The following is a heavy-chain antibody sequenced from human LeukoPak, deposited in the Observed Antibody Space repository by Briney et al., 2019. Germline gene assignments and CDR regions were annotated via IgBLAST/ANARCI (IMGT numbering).Heavy chain of an antibody. CDR2: ISSSRSTI. D-gene: IGHD3-10*01. CDR1: GFTFSDYY. CDR3: ARAANYYGSGSYWYYYYMDV. V-gene: IGHV3-11*04. Sequence: WGSLRLYCAASGFTFSDYYRGWIRQAPGMGREGVSYISSSRSTIYYADSVKGRFTISSDNAKNSLYLQMNSLTAEDTAVYYCARAANYYGSGSYWYYYYMDVWGKGTTVTVSS. J-gene: IGHJ6*03.